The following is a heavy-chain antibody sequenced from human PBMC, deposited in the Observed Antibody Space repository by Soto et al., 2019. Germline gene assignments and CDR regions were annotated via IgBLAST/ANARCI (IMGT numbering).Heavy chain of an antibody. D-gene: IGHD3-10*01. V-gene: IGHV1-69*01. CDR3: ARAVTMVRAVIKDPYAFDI. CDR1: GGTLSSYA. J-gene: IGHJ3*02. CDR2: IIPIFGTA. Sequence: QVQLVQSGAEVKKPGSSVKVSCKASGGTLSSYAISWVRQAPGQGLEWMGGIIPIFGTAKYAQKFQGRVTITADESTSTAYMELSSLRSEDTAVYYCARAVTMVRAVIKDPYAFDIWGQGTMVTVSS.